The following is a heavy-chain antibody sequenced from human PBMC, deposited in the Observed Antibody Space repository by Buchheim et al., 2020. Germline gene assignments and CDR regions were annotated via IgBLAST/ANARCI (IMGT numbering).Heavy chain of an antibody. CDR1: GFTFMDYS. V-gene: IGHV3-11*05. Sequence: QVHLVESGGGLVKPGGSLTLSCTASGFTFMDYSMTWIRQAPGKGLELISYISSRTYTTYADSVKGRFTISRDKAKNSLFLQMNSLRAEDSALYFCAREISSGFSGSWFDVWGQGT. CDR2: ISSRTYT. J-gene: IGHJ5*02. D-gene: IGHD3-22*01. CDR3: AREISSGFSGSWFDV.